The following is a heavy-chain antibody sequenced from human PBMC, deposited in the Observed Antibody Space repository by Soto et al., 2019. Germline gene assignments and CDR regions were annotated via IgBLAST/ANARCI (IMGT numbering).Heavy chain of an antibody. D-gene: IGHD2-21*02. CDR3: ARRVPAYYYFDY. J-gene: IGHJ4*02. V-gene: IGHV4-39*01. Sequence: QLQLQESGPGPVKPSETLTLTCAVSGGSISSTTSYWGWIRQPPGKGLEWIGSIYYSGSTSYSPSLKSRVTISVDTSKNQFSLKLTSVTAADTAVYYCARRVPAYYYFDYWGQGTLVPVSS. CDR1: GGSISSTTSY. CDR2: IYYSGST.